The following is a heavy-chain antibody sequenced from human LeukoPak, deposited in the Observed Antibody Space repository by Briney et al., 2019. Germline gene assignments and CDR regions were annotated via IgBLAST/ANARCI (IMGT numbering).Heavy chain of an antibody. CDR3: ARGGVVPAAIRGAFDI. Sequence: KPSETLSLTCSVSGYSISFGYYWGWIRQPPGKGLEWIGSIYHSGSTYYNPSLKSRVTISVDTSNNQFSLKLNSMTAADTAVYYCARGGVVPAAIRGAFDIWGQRTMVTVSS. D-gene: IGHD2-2*01. V-gene: IGHV4-38-2*02. CDR2: IYHSGST. J-gene: IGHJ3*02. CDR1: GYSISFGYY.